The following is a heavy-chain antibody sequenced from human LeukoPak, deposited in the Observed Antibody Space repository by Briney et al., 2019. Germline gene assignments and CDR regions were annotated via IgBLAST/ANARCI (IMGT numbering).Heavy chain of an antibody. V-gene: IGHV4-59*08. J-gene: IGHJ3*02. CDR2: IYYSGST. Sequence: PSETLSLTCTVSGGSISSYYWSWIRQPPGKGLEWIGYIYYSGSTNYNPSLKSRVTISVDTSKNQFSLQLSSVTAADAAVYYCARHSRLVATRDFDIWGQGTMVTVSS. CDR1: GGSISSYY. CDR3: ARHSRLVATRDFDI. D-gene: IGHD5-12*01.